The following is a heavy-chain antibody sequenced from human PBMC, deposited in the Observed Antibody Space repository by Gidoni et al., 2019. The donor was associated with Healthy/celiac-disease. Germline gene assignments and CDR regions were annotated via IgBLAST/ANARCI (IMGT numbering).Heavy chain of an antibody. V-gene: IGHV4-31*03. D-gene: IGHD6-13*01. CDR1: GGSISGGGYC. Sequence: QVQLQGAGPGLVKTSQTLYLTCTVSGGSISGGGYCWSWFRQHTGKGLEGIGYIYYSGSIYYNPSITSRVTTSVDTSKNQFALKLSSGTAADTAVYYCARVTGGGIVAATLVYFDYWGQGTLVTVSS. CDR2: IYYSGSI. CDR3: ARVTGGGIVAATLVYFDY. J-gene: IGHJ4*02.